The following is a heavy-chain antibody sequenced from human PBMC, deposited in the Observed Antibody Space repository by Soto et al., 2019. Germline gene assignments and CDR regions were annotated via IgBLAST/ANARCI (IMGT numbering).Heavy chain of an antibody. CDR1: GYTFTSYG. CDR2: ISAYNGNS. V-gene: IGHV1-18*01. D-gene: IGHD2-15*01. Sequence: QVQLVQSGAEVKKPGASVKVSCKASGYTFTSYGISWVRQAPGQGLEWMGWISAYNGNSNYAQKLQGRVTMTTDTSTSTAYMELRSLRSDDTAVYYCARGADCRGGSCYSTAFDLWGQGTMVTVSS. J-gene: IGHJ3*01. CDR3: ARGADCRGGSCYSTAFDL.